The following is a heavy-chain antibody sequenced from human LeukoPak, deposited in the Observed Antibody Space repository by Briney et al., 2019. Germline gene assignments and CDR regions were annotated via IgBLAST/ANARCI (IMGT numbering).Heavy chain of an antibody. Sequence: GRSLRLPCAASGFTFDDYAMHWVRQAPGKGLEWVSGISWNSGSIGYADSVKGRFTISRDNAKNSLYLQMNSLRAEDTALYYCAKDSAERVGYFDYWGQGTLVTVSS. CDR2: ISWNSGSI. CDR1: GFTFDDYA. V-gene: IGHV3-9*01. CDR3: AKDSAERVGYFDY. D-gene: IGHD1-26*01. J-gene: IGHJ4*02.